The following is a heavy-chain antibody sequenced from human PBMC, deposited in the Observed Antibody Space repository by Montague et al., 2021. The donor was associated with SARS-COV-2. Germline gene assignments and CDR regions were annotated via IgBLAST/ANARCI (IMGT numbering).Heavy chain of an antibody. CDR1: GGSMSDHY. V-gene: IGHV4-59*11. J-gene: IGHJ5*02. D-gene: IGHD3-10*01. CDR3: ARAVSVRRAVNWFDP. Sequence: ETLSLTCTVSGGSMSDHYWAWIRQPPGKGLEWLAYVYYSGGINSNASLKSRVSMSVDTSKNQFSLKLTSVTAADTAVYYCARAVSVRRAVNWFDPWGQGTLVTVSS. CDR2: VYYSGGI.